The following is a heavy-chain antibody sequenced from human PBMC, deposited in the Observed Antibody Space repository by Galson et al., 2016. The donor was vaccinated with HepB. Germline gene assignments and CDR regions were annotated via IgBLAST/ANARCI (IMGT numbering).Heavy chain of an antibody. J-gene: IGHJ4*02. CDR2: VNSDGGST. V-gene: IGHV3-74*01. CDR1: GFTFSRYW. Sequence: SLRLSCAASGFTFSRYWMHWIRQAPGKGLVWVSRVNSDGGSTAYADSVKGRFTITRDNAKNMQYLQMNSLRAADTAIYYCTGSIGATAPFDYWGQGTLVTVSS. D-gene: IGHD6-13*01. CDR3: TGSIGATAPFDY.